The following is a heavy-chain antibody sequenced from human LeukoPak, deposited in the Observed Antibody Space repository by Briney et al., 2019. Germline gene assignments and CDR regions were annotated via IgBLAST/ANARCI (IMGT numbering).Heavy chain of an antibody. Sequence: PSETLSLTCTVSGGSISSYYWSWIRQPPGKGLEWIGYIYYSGSTNYNPSLKSRVTISVETSKNQFSLKLSSVTAADTAVYYCARGYDGRYYGDYEFIAFDIWGQGTMVTVSS. J-gene: IGHJ3*02. D-gene: IGHD4-17*01. V-gene: IGHV4-59*01. CDR2: IYYSGST. CDR1: GGSISSYY. CDR3: ARGYDGRYYGDYEFIAFDI.